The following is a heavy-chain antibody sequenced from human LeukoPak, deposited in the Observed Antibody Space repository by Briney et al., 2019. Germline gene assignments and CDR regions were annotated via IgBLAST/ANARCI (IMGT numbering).Heavy chain of an antibody. V-gene: IGHV5-10-1*01. CDR1: GYSFTNYW. CDR2: IDPSDSYT. Sequence: GESLKISCKASGYSFTNYWIAWVRQMPGKGLEWMGRIDPSDSYTNYSPSFQGHVTISVDKSISTAYLQWSSLKASDTAMYYCTRASSISARTGFDYWGQGTLVTVSS. D-gene: IGHD6-6*01. CDR3: TRASSISARTGFDY. J-gene: IGHJ4*02.